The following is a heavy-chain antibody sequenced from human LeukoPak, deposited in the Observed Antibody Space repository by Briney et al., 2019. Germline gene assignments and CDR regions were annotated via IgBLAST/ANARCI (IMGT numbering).Heavy chain of an antibody. J-gene: IGHJ4*02. D-gene: IGHD1-26*01. V-gene: IGHV4-59*01. Sequence: SSETLSLTSTVSGGSISSYYWSWIRQPPGKGLEWIGYIYYSGSTSYNPSLKSRVTISVDTSKNQFSLKLSSVTAADTAVYYCASGVGAGEDFDYWGQGTLVTVSS. CDR1: GGSISSYY. CDR3: ASGVGAGEDFDY. CDR2: IYYSGST.